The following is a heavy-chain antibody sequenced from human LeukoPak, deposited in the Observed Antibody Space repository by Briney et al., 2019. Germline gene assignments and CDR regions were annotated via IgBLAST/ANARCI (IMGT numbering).Heavy chain of an antibody. D-gene: IGHD3-9*01. Sequence: GGSLRLSCAVSGFTFSSYSMNWVRQAPGKGLEWVSYINPVSRSIHYADSVEGRFTIARDDAKDSLYLQMNSLRDEDTAVYYCARDQDWAFDYWGRGTLVTVSS. CDR3: ARDQDWAFDY. CDR1: GFTFSSYS. V-gene: IGHV3-48*02. J-gene: IGHJ4*02. CDR2: INPVSRSI.